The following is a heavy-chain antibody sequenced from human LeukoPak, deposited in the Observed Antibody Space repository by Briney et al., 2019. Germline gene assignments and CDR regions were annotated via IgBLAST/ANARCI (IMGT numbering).Heavy chain of an antibody. CDR3: ARDGWGLSDGYNSDY. V-gene: IGHV1-69*04. CDR2: IIPILGIA. Sequence: SVKVSCKASGGTFISYTISWVRQAPGQGLEWMGRIIPILGIANYAQKFQGRVTITADKSTSTAYMELSSLRSEDTAAYYCARDGWGLSDGYNSDYWGQGTLVTVSS. CDR1: GGTFISYT. D-gene: IGHD5-24*01. J-gene: IGHJ4*02.